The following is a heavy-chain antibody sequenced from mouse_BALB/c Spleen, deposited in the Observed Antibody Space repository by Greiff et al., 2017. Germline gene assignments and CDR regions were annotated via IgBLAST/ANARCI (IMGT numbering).Heavy chain of an antibody. CDR2: IDPYNGGT. D-gene: IGHD1-1*01. CDR3: AKYYYGSSPYYAMDY. CDR1: GYAFTSYN. J-gene: IGHJ4*01. Sequence: VQLQQSGPELVKPGASVKVSCKASGYAFTSYNMYWVKQSHGKSLEWIGYIDPYNGGTSYNQKFKGKATLTVDKSSSTAYMHLNSLTSEDSAVYYCAKYYYGSSPYYAMDYWGQGTSVTVSS. V-gene: IGHV1S135*01.